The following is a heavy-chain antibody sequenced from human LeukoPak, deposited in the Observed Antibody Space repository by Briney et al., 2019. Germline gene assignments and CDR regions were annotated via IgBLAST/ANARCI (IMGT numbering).Heavy chain of an antibody. V-gene: IGHV3-23*01. CDR2: VNSTGGTT. CDR3: AKNGDRGAFCSGGTCYPYYYYYMDV. J-gene: IGHJ6*03. CDR1: GFTFSTYG. Sequence: PGGSLRLSCAASGFTFSTYGMSWVRQAPGKGLEWVSAVNSTGGTTYYADSVKGRFTISRDNSKNTLFLQINSLRAEDTAVYYCAKNGDRGAFCSGGTCYPYYYYYMDVWGKGTTVTISS. D-gene: IGHD2-15*01.